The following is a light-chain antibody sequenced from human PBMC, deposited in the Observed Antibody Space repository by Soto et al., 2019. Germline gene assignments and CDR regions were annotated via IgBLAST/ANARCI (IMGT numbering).Light chain of an antibody. Sequence: DIHMTQSPATLSASVGDRVTITCRASQSISTWLAWYQQKPGKAPKLLIYWSSSLESGVPSRFSGSGSGTEFTLTISSLQPADFATYYCQHYTTYSGTFGPGTKVDIK. CDR3: QHYTTYSGT. J-gene: IGKJ3*01. CDR2: WSS. CDR1: QSISTW. V-gene: IGKV1-5*03.